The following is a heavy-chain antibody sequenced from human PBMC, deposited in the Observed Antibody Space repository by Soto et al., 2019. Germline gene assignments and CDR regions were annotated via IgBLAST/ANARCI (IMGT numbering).Heavy chain of an antibody. Sequence: GESLKISCKGSGYSFTSYWVGWVRQMPGKGLEWMGIIYPGDSDTRYSPSFQGQVTISADKSISTAYLQWSSLKASDTAMYYCARRTISIAVADTYYFDYWGQGTLVTVSS. CDR2: IYPGDSDT. J-gene: IGHJ4*02. CDR1: GYSFTSYW. D-gene: IGHD6-19*01. V-gene: IGHV5-51*01. CDR3: ARRTISIAVADTYYFDY.